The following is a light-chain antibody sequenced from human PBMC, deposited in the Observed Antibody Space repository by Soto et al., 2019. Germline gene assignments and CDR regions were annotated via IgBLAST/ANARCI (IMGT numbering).Light chain of an antibody. V-gene: IGKV3-15*01. CDR2: GAS. CDR3: QQYNNWPLT. J-gene: IGKJ4*01. CDR1: QSVSSL. Sequence: EVVMTQSPATLSVSPGERATLSCRASQSVSSLLAWYQQKPGQAPRLLIYGASTRATGIPDRFSASGSGTEFALTISSLQSGDFAVYYCQQYNNWPLTFGEGPRWRS.